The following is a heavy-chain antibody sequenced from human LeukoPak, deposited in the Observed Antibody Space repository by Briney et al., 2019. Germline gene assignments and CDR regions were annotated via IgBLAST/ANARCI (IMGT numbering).Heavy chain of an antibody. CDR2: INCNSAGT. J-gene: IGHJ4*02. Sequence: ASVKVSCKASGYTFTGYYMHWVRQAPGQGLEWMGWINCNSAGTKYPQKFQGRVSMTRDTSISTAYLELSRLRSDDTAVYYCARVLTIVGGVSDPRIRGHWGQGTLVTVSS. CDR1: GYTFTGYY. V-gene: IGHV1-2*02. CDR3: ARVLTIVGGVSDPRIRGH. D-gene: IGHD3-3*01.